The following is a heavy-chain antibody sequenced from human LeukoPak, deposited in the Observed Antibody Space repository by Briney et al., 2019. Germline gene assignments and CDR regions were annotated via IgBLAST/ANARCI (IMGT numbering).Heavy chain of an antibody. CDR1: GYSISSDYY. Sequence: SETLSLTCAVSGYSISSDYYWGWIRQPPGKGLEWIGNIYHRGSTYYNPSLKSRVIILVDTSKNQFSLKLSSVTAADTAVYYCARGGSGSYASYMDVWGKGTTVTVSS. CDR2: IYHRGST. CDR3: ARGGSGSYASYMDV. D-gene: IGHD3-10*01. V-gene: IGHV4-38-2*01. J-gene: IGHJ6*03.